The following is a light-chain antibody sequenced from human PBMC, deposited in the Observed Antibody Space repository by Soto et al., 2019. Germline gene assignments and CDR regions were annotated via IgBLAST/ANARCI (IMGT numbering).Light chain of an antibody. CDR1: QSVLYSSNNKNY. V-gene: IGKV4-1*01. Sequence: DIVMTQSPDSLAVSLGERATINCKSSQSVLYSSNNKNYLAWYQQKPEQTPKLLIYWASTRESGVPDRFSGSGSGTDFTLTISSLQAEDVAVYYCQQYYSTPTFGGGTKVEIK. CDR2: WAS. J-gene: IGKJ4*01. CDR3: QQYYSTPT.